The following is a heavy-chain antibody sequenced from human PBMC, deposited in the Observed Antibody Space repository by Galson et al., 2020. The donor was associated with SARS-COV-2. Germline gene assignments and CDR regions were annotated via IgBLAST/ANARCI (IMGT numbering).Heavy chain of an antibody. D-gene: IGHD3-3*01. Sequence: GGSLRLSCAASGFNFNTYSMNWVRQAPGKGLEWVSSVSSSSGYIDYADSVRGRFTIFRDNGKNSLYLQMNSLRAEDTGVYYCARDAASSFGVVIIDNWGQGTLVTVSS. J-gene: IGHJ4*02. V-gene: IGHV3-21*01. CDR1: GFNFNTYS. CDR2: VSSSSGYI. CDR3: ARDAASSFGVVIIDN.